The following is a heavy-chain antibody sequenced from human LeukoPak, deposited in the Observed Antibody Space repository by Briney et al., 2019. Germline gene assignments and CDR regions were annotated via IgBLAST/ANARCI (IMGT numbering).Heavy chain of an antibody. CDR2: FDPEDGET. J-gene: IGHJ6*02. CDR3: ATDSGATGPYYYYYYGMDV. Sequence: GASVKVSCKVSGYTLTELAMHWVRQAPGKGLEWMGGFDPEDGETIYAQKVQGRVTMTEDTSTDTAYMELRSLRSEDTAVYYCATDSGATGPYYYYYYGMDVWGQGTTVTVSS. D-gene: IGHD1-26*01. V-gene: IGHV1-24*01. CDR1: GYTLTELA.